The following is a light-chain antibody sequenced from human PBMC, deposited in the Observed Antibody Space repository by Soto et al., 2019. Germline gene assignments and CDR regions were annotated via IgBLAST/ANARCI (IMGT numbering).Light chain of an antibody. Sequence: QAVVTQPPSASGTPGQRVIISCSGSSSNIGSNTVNWYQQLPGTAPKLLIYSNNQRPSGVPDRFSGSKSGTSASLAISGLQSEDEADYYCAAWDDSLNGVVFGEGTQLTV. V-gene: IGLV1-44*01. J-gene: IGLJ2*01. CDR2: SNN. CDR1: SSNIGSNT. CDR3: AAWDDSLNGVV.